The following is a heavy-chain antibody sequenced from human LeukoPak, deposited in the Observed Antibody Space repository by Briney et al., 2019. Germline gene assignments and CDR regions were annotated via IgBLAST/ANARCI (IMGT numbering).Heavy chain of an antibody. CDR1: GFTFISYG. J-gene: IGHJ4*02. V-gene: IGHV3-48*02. Sequence: PGGAPRLSCAASGFTFISYGMHWVRQAPGKGLEWVSYISSSSSIYYADSVKGRFTISRDNAKNSLYLQMNSLRDEDKAVYYCARPTFDYWGQGTLVTVSS. CDR2: ISSSSSI. CDR3: ARPTFDY.